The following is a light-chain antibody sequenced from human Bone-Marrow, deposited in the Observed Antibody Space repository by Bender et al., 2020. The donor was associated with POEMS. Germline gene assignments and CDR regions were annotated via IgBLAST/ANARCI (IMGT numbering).Light chain of an antibody. V-gene: IGLV1-44*01. CDR3: AVWVDSLNGWG. CDR1: SSNIGAHA. CDR2: SSH. J-gene: IGLJ3*02. Sequence: QSVLTQPPSASGTPGQRVTIPCSGGSSNIGAHAVNWYQHLPGTAPKLLIYSSHRRPSEVPDRFSGSRSGTSASLAISGLHSEDEADYYCAVWVDSLNGWGFGGGTNLTIL.